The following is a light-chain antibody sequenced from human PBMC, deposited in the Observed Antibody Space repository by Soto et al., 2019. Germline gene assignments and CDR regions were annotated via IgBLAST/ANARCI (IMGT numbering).Light chain of an antibody. J-gene: IGKJ2*01. CDR3: QQYNSYPYT. CDR2: DAS. CDR1: QIISSW. V-gene: IGKV1-5*01. Sequence: IQMTQSPSTLSASVGDRVTITCRASQIISSWLAWYQQKPGKAPNLMIYDASSLESGVPSRFSGRGYVTEYNLTISSPQPDDVATYYCQQYNSYPYTCGQGTKLEIK.